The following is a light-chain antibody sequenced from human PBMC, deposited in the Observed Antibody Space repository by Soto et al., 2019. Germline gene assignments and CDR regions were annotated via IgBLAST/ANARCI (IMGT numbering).Light chain of an antibody. V-gene: IGKV1-27*01. CDR2: AAS. CDR3: HKYNSAPRT. CDR1: QGMSKY. Sequence: DIQMTQSPYSLSASVGDRVTITCRASQGMSKYLAWYQQKPGKVPKLLIYAASTLQSGVPSRFSGSGSGTDFTLTISSLQPEDVATYYCHKYNSAPRTFGQGTKVEIK. J-gene: IGKJ1*01.